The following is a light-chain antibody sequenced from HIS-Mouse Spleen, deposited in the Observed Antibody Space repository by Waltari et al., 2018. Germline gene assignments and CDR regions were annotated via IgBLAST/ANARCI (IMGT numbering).Light chain of an antibody. Sequence: SYELTQPPSVSVSPGQTARITCSGDALPKKYAYWYQQKSGQAPVLVLDEDSKRPSGMPERFSGSSSGTMATLTISGAQVEDEADYYCYSTDSSGNHRVFGGGTKLTVL. CDR2: EDS. CDR1: ALPKKY. V-gene: IGLV3-10*01. J-gene: IGLJ2*01. CDR3: YSTDSSGNHRV.